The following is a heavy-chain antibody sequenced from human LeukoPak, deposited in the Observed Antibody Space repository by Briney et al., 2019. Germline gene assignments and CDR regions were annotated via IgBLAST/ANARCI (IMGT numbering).Heavy chain of an antibody. J-gene: IGHJ4*02. D-gene: IGHD3-22*01. Sequence: GGSLRLSCAASGLTFSSYWMSWVRQAPGKGLEWVANVKEDGSEKYYVDSVKGRFTISRDNAKKSLYLQMNSLRAEDTAVYYCARRPGGYYDSNGILEYFEYWGQGTLVTVSS. CDR2: VKEDGSEK. CDR3: ARRPGGYYDSNGILEYFEY. V-gene: IGHV3-7*01. CDR1: GLTFSSYW.